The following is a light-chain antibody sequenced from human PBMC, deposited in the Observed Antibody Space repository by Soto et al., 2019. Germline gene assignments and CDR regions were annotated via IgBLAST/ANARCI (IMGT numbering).Light chain of an antibody. CDR2: ANT. CDR1: SSNIGAGYD. Sequence: QSALTQPPSVSGAPGQRVTISCTGSSSNIGAGYDVHWYQQLPGTAPKLLIYANTNRPSGVPDRFSGSRSGTSASLAITGLQAEDEADYYCQAYDSSLVFGGGTQLTVL. V-gene: IGLV1-40*01. J-gene: IGLJ2*01. CDR3: QAYDSSLV.